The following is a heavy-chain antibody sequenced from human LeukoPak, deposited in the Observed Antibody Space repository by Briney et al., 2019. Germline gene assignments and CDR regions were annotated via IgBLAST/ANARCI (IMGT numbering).Heavy chain of an antibody. CDR2: INHSGST. CDR1: GGSFSGYY. D-gene: IGHD2-2*01. V-gene: IGHV4-34*01. CDR3: ARVSLYCSSTSCYVGARIYYYYGMDV. Sequence: SEALSLTCAVYGGSFSGYYWSWIRQPPGKGLEWIGEINHSGSTNYNPSLKSRVTISVDTSKNQFSLKLSSVTAADTAVYYCARVSLYCSSTSCYVGARIYYYYGMDVWGQGTTVTVSS. J-gene: IGHJ6*02.